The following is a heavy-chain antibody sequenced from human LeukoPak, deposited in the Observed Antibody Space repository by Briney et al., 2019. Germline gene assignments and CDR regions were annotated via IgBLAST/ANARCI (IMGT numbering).Heavy chain of an antibody. CDR1: GLTFSSHA. D-gene: IGHD6-19*01. CDR3: VWQLAVPGPGYFDL. CDR2: ISSNGGGT. V-gene: IGHV3-64D*06. J-gene: IGHJ2*01. Sequence: PGGSLRLSCAASGLTFSSHAMHWGRQAPGKGLEYVSAISSNGGGTYYADSVKGRFTISRDNSKNTLYLQMSSLRAEDTAVYYCVWQLAVPGPGYFDLWGRGTLVTVSS.